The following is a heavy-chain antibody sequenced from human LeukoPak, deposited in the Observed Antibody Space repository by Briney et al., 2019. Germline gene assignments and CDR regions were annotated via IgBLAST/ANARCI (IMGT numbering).Heavy chain of an antibody. CDR2: ILHSGST. Sequence: SETLSLTCAVSGYSISSAYYWGWTRQPPGKGLEWIGRILHSGSTYYNPSLKSRVTISVDTSKNRFSLKVPTVTAADTAGYYCARERGVRGEMDVWGQGTLVTVS. CDR3: ARERGVRGEMDV. CDR1: GYSISSAYY. D-gene: IGHD3-10*01. V-gene: IGHV4-38-2*02. J-gene: IGHJ4*02.